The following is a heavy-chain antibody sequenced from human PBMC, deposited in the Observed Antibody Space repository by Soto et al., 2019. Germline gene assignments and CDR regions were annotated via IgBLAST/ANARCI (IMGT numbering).Heavy chain of an antibody. Sequence: SQTLALTCAISGDSVSSNSAPWNWIRQSPSRGLEWLGRTYYRSKWYNDYAVSVKSRITINPDTSKNQYSLQLNSVTPEDTAVYYCARAERRVWVLWGQGTLVTVSS. CDR3: ARAERRVWVL. J-gene: IGHJ4*02. CDR1: GDSVSSNSAP. V-gene: IGHV6-1*01. D-gene: IGHD7-27*01. CDR2: TYYRSKWYN.